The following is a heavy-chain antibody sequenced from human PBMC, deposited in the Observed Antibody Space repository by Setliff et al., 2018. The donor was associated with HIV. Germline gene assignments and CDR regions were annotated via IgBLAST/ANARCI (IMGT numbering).Heavy chain of an antibody. V-gene: IGHV1-2*02. CDR2: MNPNSGGT. CDR1: GYTFTGYY. Sequence: ASVKVSCKSSGYTFTGYYMHWVRQAPGQGLEWMGWMNPNSGGTNYAQKFQGRVTMTRDTSINTVYMELSSLESDDTAVYYCARDYLHVFDIWGQGTMVTVSS. J-gene: IGHJ3*02. CDR3: ARDYLHVFDI.